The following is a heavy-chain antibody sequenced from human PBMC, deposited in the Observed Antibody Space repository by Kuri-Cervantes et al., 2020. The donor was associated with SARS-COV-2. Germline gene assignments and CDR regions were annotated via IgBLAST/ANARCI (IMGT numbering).Heavy chain of an antibody. CDR3: ARVETSGRYYYYYYMDV. CDR1: GYTFTSYG. Sequence: ASVKVSCKASGYTFTSYGISWVRQAPGQGLEWMGWISAYNGNTNYAQKLQGRVTMTTDTSTSTAYMELRSLRSDDTAVYYCARVETSGRYYYYYYMDVWGKGTTVTVSS. D-gene: IGHD5-12*01. CDR2: ISAYNGNT. J-gene: IGHJ6*03. V-gene: IGHV1-18*04.